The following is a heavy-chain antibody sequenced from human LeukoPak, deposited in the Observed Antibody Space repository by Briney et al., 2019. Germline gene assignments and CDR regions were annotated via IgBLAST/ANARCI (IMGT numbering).Heavy chain of an antibody. D-gene: IGHD2-15*01. Sequence: GGPLELSCAASGFTLSDSLMHWVRQASGKGLEWVGRIKSKANGYATAYAASVEGRFTISRDDSKNTAYLQMNSLKTEDTAVYYCTRQDCSGGACSYVDYWGQGTLVTVSS. CDR1: GFTLSDSL. V-gene: IGHV3-73*01. CDR2: IKSKANGYAT. J-gene: IGHJ4*02. CDR3: TRQDCSGGACSYVDY.